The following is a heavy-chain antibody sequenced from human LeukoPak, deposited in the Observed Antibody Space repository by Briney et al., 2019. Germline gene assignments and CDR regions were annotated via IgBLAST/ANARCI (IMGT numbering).Heavy chain of an antibody. CDR3: ANTYCGGDCYSRAAADAFDI. J-gene: IGHJ3*02. V-gene: IGHV4-39*01. D-gene: IGHD2-21*02. CDR1: GGSISKSTYY. CDR2: IYYSGST. Sequence: PSETLSLTCTVSGGSISKSTYYWGWIRQPPGKGLEWIGSIYYSGSTYYNPSLKSRVTISVDTSKNQFSLKLSSVTAADTAVYYCANTYCGGDCYSRAAADAFDIWAQGTMVTVSS.